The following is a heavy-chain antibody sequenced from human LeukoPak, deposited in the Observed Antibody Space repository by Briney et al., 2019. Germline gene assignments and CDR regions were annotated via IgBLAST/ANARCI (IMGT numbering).Heavy chain of an antibody. Sequence: SETLSPTCAVYGGSFSGYYWSWIRQPPGKGLEWIGEINHSGSTNYNPSLKSRVTISVDTSKNQFSLKLSSVTAADTAVYYCARAYEYSSSSDAFDIWGQGTMVTVSS. D-gene: IGHD6-6*01. CDR3: ARAYEYSSSSDAFDI. J-gene: IGHJ3*02. CDR1: GGSFSGYY. V-gene: IGHV4-34*01. CDR2: INHSGST.